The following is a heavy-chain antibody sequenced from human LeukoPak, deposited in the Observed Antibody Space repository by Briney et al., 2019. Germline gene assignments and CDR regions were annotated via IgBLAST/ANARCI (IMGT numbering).Heavy chain of an antibody. D-gene: IGHD2-15*01. CDR3: ASSGYCSGGSCYSDAFDI. CDR2: IYPGDSDT. CDR1: GYSFTSYW. Sequence: GQSLKTSCQGSGYSFTSYWIGWVRQMPGKGLEWMGIIYPGDSDTRYSPSFQGQVTISADQSISTAYLQWSSLKASDTAMYYCASSGYCSGGSCYSDAFDIWGQGTMVTVSS. V-gene: IGHV5-51*03. J-gene: IGHJ3*02.